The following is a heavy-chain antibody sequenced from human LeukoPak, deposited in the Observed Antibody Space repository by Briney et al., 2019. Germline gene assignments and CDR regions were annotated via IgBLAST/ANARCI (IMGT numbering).Heavy chain of an antibody. CDR3: TTDILYDSSGYYANFDY. CDR2: IKSKSDGGTT. Sequence: PGGSLRLSCTASGFTFSNAWMSWVRQAPGKGLEWVGHIKSKSDGGTTDYAASVKGRFTISRDDSRNALYLQMNNLQTEDTALYYCTTDILYDSSGYYANFDYWGQGTLVRVSS. V-gene: IGHV3-15*01. J-gene: IGHJ4*02. D-gene: IGHD3-22*01. CDR1: GFTFSNAW.